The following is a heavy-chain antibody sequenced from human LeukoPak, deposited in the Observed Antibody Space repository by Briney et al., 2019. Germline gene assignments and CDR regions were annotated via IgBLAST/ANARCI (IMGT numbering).Heavy chain of an antibody. CDR2: ISSSGSTI. J-gene: IGHJ5*02. CDR1: GFTFSDYY. Sequence: GGSLRLSCAASGFTFSDYYMSWIRQAPGKGLEWVSYISSSGSTIYYADSVKGRFTISRDNAKNSLYLQMNSLRAEDTAVYYCARDKVRYYDSSGYYRPWGQGTLVTVSS. V-gene: IGHV3-11*04. CDR3: ARDKVRYYDSSGYYRP. D-gene: IGHD3-22*01.